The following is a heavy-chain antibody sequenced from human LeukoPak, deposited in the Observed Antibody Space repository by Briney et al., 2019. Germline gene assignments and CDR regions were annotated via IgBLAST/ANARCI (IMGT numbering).Heavy chain of an antibody. V-gene: IGHV1-18*01. Sequence: ASVKVSCKASGYTFSTYGISWVRQAPGQGLEWMGWISGYNGNTNYAQRFQGRVTMTTDTSTSTAYMELRSLRPDDTAVYYCASASLTMIRGVTYSYYGMDLWGQGTTVTVSS. CDR2: ISGYNGNT. CDR1: GYTFSTYG. D-gene: IGHD3-10*01. J-gene: IGHJ6*02. CDR3: ASASLTMIRGVTYSYYGMDL.